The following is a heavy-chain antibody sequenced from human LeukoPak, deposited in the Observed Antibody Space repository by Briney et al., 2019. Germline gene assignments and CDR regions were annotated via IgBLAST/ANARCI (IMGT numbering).Heavy chain of an antibody. V-gene: IGHV4-34*01. CDR1: GGSFGGYY. J-gene: IGHJ4*02. D-gene: IGHD6-19*01. Sequence: PSETLSLTCAVYGGSFGGYYWSWIRQPPGKGLEWIGEINDSGSSNYIPSLKSRVTISVDMSKNQFSLRLSAVTAADTAVYYCARGGWYFAYWGQGTLVTVSS. CDR2: INDSGSS. CDR3: ARGGWYFAY.